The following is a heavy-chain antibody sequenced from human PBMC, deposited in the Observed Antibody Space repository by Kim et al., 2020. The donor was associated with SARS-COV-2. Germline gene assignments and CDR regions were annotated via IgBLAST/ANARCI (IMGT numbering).Heavy chain of an antibody. D-gene: IGHD3-22*01. J-gene: IGHJ6*02. CDR1: GFTVSSNY. V-gene: IGHV3-66*01. CDR3: ARDLGAGNYYDSSGEKPYYYYGMDV. Sequence: GGSLRLSCAASGFTVSSNYMSWVRQAPGKGLEWVSVIYSGGSTYYADSVKGRFTISRDNSKNTLYLQMNSLRAEDTAVYYCARDLGAGNYYDSSGEKPYYYYGMDVWGQGTTVTVSS. CDR2: IYSGGST.